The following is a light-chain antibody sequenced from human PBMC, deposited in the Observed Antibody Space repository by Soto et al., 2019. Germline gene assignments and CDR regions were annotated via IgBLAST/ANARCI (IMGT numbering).Light chain of an antibody. CDR1: QSISSW. CDR3: QQYDLYPWT. J-gene: IGKJ1*01. Sequence: DIQMTQSPSTLSASVGGRVTITCRASQSISSWLAWYQQKPGKAPKLLIYKASSLESGVPSRFSGSGSGTEFTLTIRSLQPDDFATYYCQQYDLYPWTFGQGTKVEI. V-gene: IGKV1-5*03. CDR2: KAS.